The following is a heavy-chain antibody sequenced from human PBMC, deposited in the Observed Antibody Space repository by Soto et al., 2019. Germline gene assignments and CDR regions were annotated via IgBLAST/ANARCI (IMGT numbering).Heavy chain of an antibody. Sequence: SETLSLTCTLSGGSVRAPDWWNWVRQSPDRGLEWIAEVHISGHSNYNPSLRSRVSVSIDSSKNQFYLNLNSVTAADTAIYYCARVRQGCSANNCYFDPWGQGTQVTVSS. CDR1: GGSVRAPDW. V-gene: IGHV4-4*02. CDR3: ARVRQGCSANNCYFDP. D-gene: IGHD1-1*01. J-gene: IGHJ5*01. CDR2: VHISGHS.